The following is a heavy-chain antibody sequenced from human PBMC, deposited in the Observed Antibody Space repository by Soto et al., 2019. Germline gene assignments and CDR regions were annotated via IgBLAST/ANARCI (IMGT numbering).Heavy chain of an antibody. J-gene: IGHJ6*02. CDR3: ARGNYYYYGMDV. V-gene: IGHV4-30-2*01. Sequence: QLQLQESGSGLAKPSQTLSLTCAVSGGSISSGGYSWSWIRQPPGKGLEWIGYIYHSGSTYYNPSLKSRVTISVDRSKNQFSLKLSSVTAADTAVYYCARGNYYYYGMDVWGQGTTVTVSS. CDR2: IYHSGST. CDR1: GGSISSGGYS.